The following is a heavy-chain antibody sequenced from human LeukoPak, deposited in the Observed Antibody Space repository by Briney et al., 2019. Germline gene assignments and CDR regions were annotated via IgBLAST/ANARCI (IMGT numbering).Heavy chain of an antibody. J-gene: IGHJ4*02. D-gene: IGHD5-12*01. CDR1: GFTFSNYA. CDR3: ARDRGYSGYDGLDY. V-gene: IGHV3-30-3*01. Sequence: PGGSLRLSCAASGFTFSNYAMHWVRQAPGKGLEWVAVISYDGSNKYDADSVKGRFTISRDNSKNTLYLQTNSLRAEDTAVYYCARDRGYSGYDGLDYWGQGTLVTVSS. CDR2: ISYDGSNK.